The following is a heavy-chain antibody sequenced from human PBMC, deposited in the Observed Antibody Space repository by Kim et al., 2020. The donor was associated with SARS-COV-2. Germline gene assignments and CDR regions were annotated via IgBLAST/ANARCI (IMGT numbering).Heavy chain of an antibody. Sequence: GGSLRLSCAASGFTFSSYSMNWVRQAPGKGLEWVSSISSSSSYIYYADSVKGRFTIPRDNAKNSLYLQMNSLRAEDTAVYYCARDIVGATNNWFDPWGQGTLVTVSA. D-gene: IGHD1-26*01. J-gene: IGHJ5*02. V-gene: IGHV3-21*04. CDR1: GFTFSSYS. CDR2: ISSSSSYI. CDR3: ARDIVGATNNWFDP.